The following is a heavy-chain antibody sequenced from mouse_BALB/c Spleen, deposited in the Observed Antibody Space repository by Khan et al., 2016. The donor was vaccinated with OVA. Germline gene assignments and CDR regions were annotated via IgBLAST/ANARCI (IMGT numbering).Heavy chain of an antibody. J-gene: IGHJ3*01. V-gene: IGHV5-6*01. CDR1: GFTFSTYG. D-gene: IGHD4-1*01. CDR2: INSDGYYT. CDR3: ASHLTGSMEY. Sequence: EVELVESGGDLVKPGGSLRLSCAASGFTFSTYGMSWVRQFPDKRLEWVATINSDGYYTYYPDTLKGRFTISRNNAENTLYLQMSSLKSEETAVYYGASHLTGSMEYGGQGTLGTVSA.